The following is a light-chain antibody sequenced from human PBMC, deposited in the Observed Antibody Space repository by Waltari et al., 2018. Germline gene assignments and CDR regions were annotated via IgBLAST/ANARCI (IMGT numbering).Light chain of an antibody. CDR2: DAS. Sequence: EVVLTQSPATLYLSPGERATLSCRASQTIYNYLPWYQQKPGQAPRLLIYDASNRATGIPDRFSGSGAGTDCTFIISRLEPEDFVVYYCQHRNNWPWTFGQGSKVEIK. CDR1: QTIYNY. J-gene: IGKJ1*01. CDR3: QHRNNWPWT. V-gene: IGKV3-11*01.